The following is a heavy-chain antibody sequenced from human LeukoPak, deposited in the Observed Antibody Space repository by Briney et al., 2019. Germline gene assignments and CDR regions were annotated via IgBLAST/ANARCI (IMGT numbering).Heavy chain of an antibody. CDR1: GFTFSSYS. CDR2: ISSSSSYI. Sequence: GGSLRLSCAASGFTFSSYSMNWVRQAPGKGLEWVSSISSSSSYIYYADSVKGRFTISRDNAKNSLYLRMNSLRAEDTAVYYCARDLDGWFDPWGQGTLVTVSS. V-gene: IGHV3-21*01. D-gene: IGHD3-9*01. CDR3: ARDLDGWFDP. J-gene: IGHJ5*02.